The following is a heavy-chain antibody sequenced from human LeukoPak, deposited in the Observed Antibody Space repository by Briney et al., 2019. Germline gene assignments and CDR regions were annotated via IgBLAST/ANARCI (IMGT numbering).Heavy chain of an antibody. CDR3: AKRADYYDSSRALYDAFDL. Sequence: GGSLRLSCAASGFTFRTYGMHWVRQAPGKGLEWVTFIRYDGSDKYYADYVKGRFTISRDNSKNTLFPQMNSLRVEDTAVYYCAKRADYYDSSRALYDAFDLWGQGTMVTVSS. CDR1: GFTFRTYG. D-gene: IGHD3-16*01. V-gene: IGHV3-30*02. J-gene: IGHJ3*01. CDR2: IRYDGSDK.